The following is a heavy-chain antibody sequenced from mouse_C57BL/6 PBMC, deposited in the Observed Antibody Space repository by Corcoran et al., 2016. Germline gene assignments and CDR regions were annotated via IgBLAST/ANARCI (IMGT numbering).Heavy chain of an antibody. V-gene: IGHV1-26*01. CDR1: GYTFTDYY. Sequence: EVQLQQSGPELVKPGASVKISCKASGYTFTDYYMNWVKQSHGKSLEWIGDINPNNGGTSYNQKFKGKATLTVDKSSSTAYMELRSLTSEDSAVYYCARGSTHFDYGGQGTTLTVSS. J-gene: IGHJ2*01. CDR3: ARGSTHFDY. CDR2: INPNNGGT.